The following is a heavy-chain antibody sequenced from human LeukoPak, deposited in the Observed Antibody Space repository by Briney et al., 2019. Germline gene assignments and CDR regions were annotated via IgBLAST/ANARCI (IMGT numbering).Heavy chain of an antibody. Sequence: GASVKVSCKASGYTFTNYGISWVRQAPGQGLEWMGWISAYNGNTNYAHQLQGRVTMTTDASTRTAYMELRSLRSDDTAVYYCARDFAWGAGGAPIDDNWLDPWGQGTLVTVSS. CDR1: GYTFTNYG. J-gene: IGHJ5*02. CDR2: ISAYNGNT. CDR3: ARDFAWGAGGAPIDDNWLDP. V-gene: IGHV1-18*01. D-gene: IGHD7-27*01.